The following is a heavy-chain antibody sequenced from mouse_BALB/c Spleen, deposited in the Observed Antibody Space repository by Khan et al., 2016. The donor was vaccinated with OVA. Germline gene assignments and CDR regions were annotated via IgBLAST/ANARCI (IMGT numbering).Heavy chain of an antibody. CDR2: INSDGYYT. CDR1: GFTFSTYG. CDR3: ARHLTGSFAY. D-gene: IGHD4-1*01. V-gene: IGHV5-6*01. J-gene: IGHJ3*01. Sequence: DVHLVESGGDLVKPGGSLRLSCAASGFTFSTYGMSWVRQFPDKRLEWVATINSDGYYTYYPDTVKGRFTISRNNAENTLYLQMSSLKSEDTDIYDSARHLTGSFAYWGQGTLVTVST.